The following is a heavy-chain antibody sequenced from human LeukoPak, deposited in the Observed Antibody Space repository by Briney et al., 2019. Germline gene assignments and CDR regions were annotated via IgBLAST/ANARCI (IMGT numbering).Heavy chain of an antibody. V-gene: IGHV3-30*03. CDR2: LSYDGSEK. CDR1: GFTFSTYG. CDR3: ARGPGVGYCSGAGCYSVDY. D-gene: IGHD2-15*01. Sequence: GGSLRLSCAASGFTFSTYGMHWVRQAPGKGLEWVAVLSYDGSEKYYADSVKGRCTISRDNSKNTLYLQMNSLRAEDTAVYYCARGPGVGYCSGAGCYSVDYWGQGTLVTVSS. J-gene: IGHJ4*02.